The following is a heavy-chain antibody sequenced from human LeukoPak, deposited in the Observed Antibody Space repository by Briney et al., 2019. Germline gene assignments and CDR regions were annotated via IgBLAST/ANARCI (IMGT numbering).Heavy chain of an antibody. CDR3: ARTTNYYDSVYYFDC. CDR2: IIPIFGTA. J-gene: IGHJ4*02. D-gene: IGHD3-22*01. V-gene: IGHV1-69*13. Sequence: GASVKVSCKASGGTFSSYAISWVRQAPGQGLEWMGGIIPIFGTANYAQKFQGRVTITADESTSTAYMELSSLRSEDTAVYYCARTTNYYDSVYYFDCWGQGTLVTVSS. CDR1: GGTFSSYA.